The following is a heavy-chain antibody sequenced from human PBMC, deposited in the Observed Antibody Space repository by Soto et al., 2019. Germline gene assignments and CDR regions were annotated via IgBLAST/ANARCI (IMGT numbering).Heavy chain of an antibody. V-gene: IGHV3-23*01. CDR2: ISGSGGST. Sequence: GGSLRLSCAASGFTFSSYAMSWVRQAPGKGLEWVSAISGSGGSTYYADSVKGRFTISRDNSKNTLYLQMNSLRAEDTAVYYCARDPSYDSSGYRWAYYFDYWGQGTLVTVSS. CDR1: GFTFSSYA. J-gene: IGHJ4*02. CDR3: ARDPSYDSSGYRWAYYFDY. D-gene: IGHD3-22*01.